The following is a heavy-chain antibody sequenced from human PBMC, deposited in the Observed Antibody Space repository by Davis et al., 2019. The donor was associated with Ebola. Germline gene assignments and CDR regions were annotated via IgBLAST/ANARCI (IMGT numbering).Heavy chain of an antibody. CDR1: GYTFSSYD. CDR2: IIPILGTS. D-gene: IGHD1-26*01. CDR3: AVGSYTVGGLLDS. V-gene: IGHV1-69*13. J-gene: IGHJ4*02. Sequence: SVKVSCKASGYTFSSYDIIWVRQAPGQGLEWMAGIIPILGTSNYGQKFQGRVTITADESTSTAYMEVRSLRSEDTAVYYCAVGSYTVGGLLDSWGQGTLVTVSS.